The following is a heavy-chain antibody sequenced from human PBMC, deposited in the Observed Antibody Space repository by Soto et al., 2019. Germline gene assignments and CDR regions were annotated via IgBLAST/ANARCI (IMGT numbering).Heavy chain of an antibody. J-gene: IGHJ6*02. D-gene: IGHD3-3*01. CDR1: GYTFTSYY. CDR2: INPSGGST. V-gene: IGHV1-46*01. Sequence: ASVKVSCKXSGYTFTSYYMHWVRQAPGQGLEWMGIINPSGGSTSYAQKFQGRVTMTRDTSTSTVYMELSSLRSEDTAVYYCAGPARFLEWLSPRRPQHYYYYDMDVWGQGTTVTVSS. CDR3: AGPARFLEWLSPRRPQHYYYYDMDV.